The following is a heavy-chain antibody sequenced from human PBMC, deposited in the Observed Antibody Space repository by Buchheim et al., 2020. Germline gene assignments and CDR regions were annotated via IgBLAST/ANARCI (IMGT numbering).Heavy chain of an antibody. V-gene: IGHV3-30-3*01. CDR2: ISYDGSNK. J-gene: IGHJ6*02. Sequence: QVQLVESGGGVVQPGRSLRLSCAASGFTFSSYAMHWVRQAPGKGLEWVAVISYDGSNKYYADSVKGRFTIPRDNSKNTLYLQMNSLRAEDTAVYYCARWTSYDILTGYYVDGMDVWGQGTT. CDR1: GFTFSSYA. D-gene: IGHD3-9*01. CDR3: ARWTSYDILTGYYVDGMDV.